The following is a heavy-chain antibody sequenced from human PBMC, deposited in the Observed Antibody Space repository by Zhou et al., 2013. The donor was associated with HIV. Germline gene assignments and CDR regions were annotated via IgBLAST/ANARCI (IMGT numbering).Heavy chain of an antibody. Sequence: VQLLESGGALVQPGGSLRLSCAASGFTFNNHAMSWVRQAPGKGLEWVSGISGSGGSTNYADSVKGRFIISRDNSKNTLSLQMNSLRAEDTAIYYCAKNDLIVLVATVVDYWGQGTLVTGLL. V-gene: IGHV3-23*01. J-gene: IGHJ4*02. CDR1: GFTFNNHA. CDR2: ISGSGGST. D-gene: IGHD2-15*01. CDR3: AKNDLIVLVATVVDY.